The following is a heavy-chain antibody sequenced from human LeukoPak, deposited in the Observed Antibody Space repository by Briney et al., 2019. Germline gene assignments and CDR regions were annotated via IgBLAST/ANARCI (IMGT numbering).Heavy chain of an antibody. D-gene: IGHD5-18*01. V-gene: IGHV3-23*01. CDR3: AKDRTASYGYGSDY. CDR1: GLTFSSYA. J-gene: IGHJ4*02. CDR2: ISGSGGST. Sequence: GGSLRLSCAASGLTFSSYAVSWVRQAPGKGLEWVSCISGSGGSTDYADSVKGRFTISRDNSKSTLYLQMNSLRAEDTAVYFCAKDRTASYGYGSDYWGQGTLVTVSS.